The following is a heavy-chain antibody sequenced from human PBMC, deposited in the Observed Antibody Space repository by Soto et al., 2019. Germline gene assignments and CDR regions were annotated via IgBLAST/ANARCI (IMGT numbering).Heavy chain of an antibody. CDR2: ISYDGSNK. Sequence: PGGSLRLSCAASGFTFSSYRMHWVRQPPGKGLEWVAVISYDGSNKYYADSVKGRSTISRDNSKNTLYLQMRRLRAEETAVYYCAKGPYYYYSDDAFDIWGQGTMVTVSS. V-gene: IGHV3-30*18. CDR1: GFTFSSYR. D-gene: IGHD3-22*01. CDR3: AKGPYYYYSDDAFDI. J-gene: IGHJ3*02.